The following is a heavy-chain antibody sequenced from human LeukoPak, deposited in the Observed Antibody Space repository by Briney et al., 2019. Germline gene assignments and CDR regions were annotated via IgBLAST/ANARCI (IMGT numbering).Heavy chain of an antibody. V-gene: IGHV1-69*05. CDR1: GGTFSSYA. J-gene: IGHJ3*02. CDR3: ATAAMIVVVITWSFGI. Sequence: SVKVSCKASGGTFSSYAISWVRQAPGQGLEWMGGIIPIFGTANYAQKFQGRVTITTDESTSTAYMELSSLRSEDTAVYYCATAAMIVVVITWSFGIWGQGTMVTVSS. D-gene: IGHD3-22*01. CDR2: IIPIFGTA.